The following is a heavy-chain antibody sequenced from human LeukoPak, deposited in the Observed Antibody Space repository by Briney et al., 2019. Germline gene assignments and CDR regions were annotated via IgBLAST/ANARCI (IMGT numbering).Heavy chain of an antibody. CDR2: IIPILGIA. J-gene: IGHJ4*02. D-gene: IGHD3-22*01. Sequence: GASVKVSCKASGGTFSSYAISCVRQAPGQGLEWMGRIIPILGIANYAQKFQGRVTITADKSTSTAYMELSSLRSEDTAVYYCARETYYDSSGYYYWGQGTLVTVSS. CDR1: GGTFSSYA. V-gene: IGHV1-69*04. CDR3: ARETYYDSSGYYY.